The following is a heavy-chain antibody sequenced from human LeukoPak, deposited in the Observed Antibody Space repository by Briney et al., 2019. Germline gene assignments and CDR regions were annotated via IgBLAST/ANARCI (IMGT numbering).Heavy chain of an antibody. J-gene: IGHJ4*02. V-gene: IGHV3-23*01. CDR1: GFTFSTYA. Sequence: PGGSLRLSCAASGFTFSTYAMSWVRQAPGKGLEWVSAISGSGGSIYYADSVKGRFTISRDNAKNSLYLRMNSLRAEDAAVYYCTRDSQDSGTYSNDYWGQGTLVTVSS. D-gene: IGHD3-10*01. CDR2: ISGSGGSI. CDR3: TRDSQDSGTYSNDY.